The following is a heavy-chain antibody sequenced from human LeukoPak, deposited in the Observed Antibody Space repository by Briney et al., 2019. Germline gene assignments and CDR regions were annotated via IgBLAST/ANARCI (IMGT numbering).Heavy chain of an antibody. Sequence: ASVKVSCKASGYTFTRYAMNWLRQAPGQGLGWMGWINPNTGNPTYAQTFTGRFVFSLDTSVSTAYLQISSLNTEDAAVYYCAVDQPVAGVSNFDSWGQGTLVTVSS. J-gene: IGHJ4*02. CDR2: INPNTGNP. D-gene: IGHD6-19*01. V-gene: IGHV7-4-1*02. CDR3: AVDQPVAGVSNFDS. CDR1: GYTFTRYA.